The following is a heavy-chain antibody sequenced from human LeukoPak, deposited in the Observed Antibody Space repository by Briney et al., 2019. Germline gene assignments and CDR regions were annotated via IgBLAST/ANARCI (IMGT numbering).Heavy chain of an antibody. CDR2: ISSSSSYI. J-gene: IGHJ4*02. CDR1: GFTFSSYS. V-gene: IGHV3-21*01. Sequence: PGGSLRLSCAASGFTFSSYSMNWVRQAPGKGLEWVSSISSSSSYIYYADSVKGRFTISRDNAKNSLYLQMNSLRAEDTAVYYCARGLYDSSGYYDYWGQGTLVTVSS. D-gene: IGHD3-22*01. CDR3: ARGLYDSSGYYDY.